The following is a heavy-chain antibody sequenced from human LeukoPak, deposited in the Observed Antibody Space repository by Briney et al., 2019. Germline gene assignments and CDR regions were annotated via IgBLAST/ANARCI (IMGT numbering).Heavy chain of an antibody. D-gene: IGHD3-16*02. J-gene: IGHJ4*02. CDR1: GYSISGGYY. Sequence: PSETLSLTCTVSGYSISGGYYWGWIRPPPGKGPEWIGSIQHSGSTYYSPSLKSRVTIPIHTSTNQFSLKLSAVAAVDTGVYYCARRRSGEVIFKFDYWGQGTLVSVSS. CDR2: IQHSGST. CDR3: ARRRSGEVIFKFDY. V-gene: IGHV4-38-2*02.